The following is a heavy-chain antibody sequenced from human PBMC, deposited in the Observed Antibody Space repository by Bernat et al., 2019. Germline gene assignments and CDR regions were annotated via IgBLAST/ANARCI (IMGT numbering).Heavy chain of an antibody. CDR1: GFSLSNARMG. V-gene: IGHV2-26*01. J-gene: IGHJ3*02. D-gene: IGHD4-23*01. CDR2: IFSNDEK. Sequence: QVTLKESGPVLVKPTETLTLTCTVSGFSLSNARMGVSWIRQPPGKALEWLAHIFSNDEKSYSTSLKSRLTISKDTSKSQVVLTMTNMDPVDTATCYCARIYTWGLRWSRTRAFDIWGQGTMVTVSS. CDR3: ARIYTWGLRWSRTRAFDI.